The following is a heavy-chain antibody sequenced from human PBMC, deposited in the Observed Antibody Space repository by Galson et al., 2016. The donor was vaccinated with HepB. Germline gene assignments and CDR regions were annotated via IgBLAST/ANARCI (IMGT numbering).Heavy chain of an antibody. CDR3: VRDSSSGWYY. J-gene: IGHJ4*02. V-gene: IGHV3-7*03. CDR1: GFTFSNYW. Sequence: SLRLSCAPSGFTFSNYWMSWVRQAPGKGLEWVANIKKDGSQKYYVDSVKGRFTISRDNAKDSLYLQMNSLRAEDTAVYYCVRDSSSGWYYWGQGTLVTVSS. CDR2: IKKDGSQK. D-gene: IGHD6-19*01.